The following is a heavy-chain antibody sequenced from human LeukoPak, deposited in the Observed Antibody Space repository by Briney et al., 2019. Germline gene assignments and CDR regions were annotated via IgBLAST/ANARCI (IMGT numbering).Heavy chain of an antibody. D-gene: IGHD3-22*01. Sequence: SETLSLTCAVYGGSFSGYFWSWIRQPPGKGLEWIGEITPSGSTNYSPSLKSRVSISIDTSKKKLSLRLTSVTAADSAVYYCASSFYYDSRDYWGQGTLVTVSS. J-gene: IGHJ4*02. CDR2: ITPSGST. CDR1: GGSFSGYF. CDR3: ASSFYYDSRDY. V-gene: IGHV4-34*01.